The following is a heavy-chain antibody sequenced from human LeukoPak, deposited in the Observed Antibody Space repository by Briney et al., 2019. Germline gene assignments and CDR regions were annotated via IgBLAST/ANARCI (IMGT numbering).Heavy chain of an antibody. J-gene: IGHJ4*02. Sequence: GEARQISCKGSGYTFTNYWIGWVRQMPGKGLEWMGIIYPGDSDTRYSPSFQGQVTISADKSISTAYLQWSSLKASDTAMYYCARRYDNSEYFTYWGQGTLVTVSS. CDR3: ARRYDNSEYFTY. D-gene: IGHD3-22*01. CDR2: IYPGDSDT. CDR1: GYTFTNYW. V-gene: IGHV5-51*01.